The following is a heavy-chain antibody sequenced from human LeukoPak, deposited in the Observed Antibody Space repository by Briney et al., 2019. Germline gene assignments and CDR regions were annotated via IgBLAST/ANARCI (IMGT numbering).Heavy chain of an antibody. Sequence: ASVKVSCKASGYPFTSYDINWVRQATGQGLEWMGWMNPNSGNTGYAQKFQGRVTMTRNTSISTAYMELSSLRSEDTAVYYCTVLWFGKFPAFDDWGQGTLVTVSS. V-gene: IGHV1-8*01. D-gene: IGHD3-10*01. CDR1: GYPFTSYD. CDR2: MNPNSGNT. J-gene: IGHJ4*02. CDR3: TVLWFGKFPAFDD.